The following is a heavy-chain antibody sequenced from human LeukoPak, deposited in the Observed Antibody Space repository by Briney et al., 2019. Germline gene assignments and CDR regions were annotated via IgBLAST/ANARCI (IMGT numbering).Heavy chain of an antibody. Sequence: PGGSLRLSCAASGFTFSSYAMHWVRQAPGKGLEWVAVISYDGSNKYYADSVKGRFTISRDNSKNTLYLQMNSPRAEDTAVYYCARDRGPGWGYSGYDQLDYWGQGTLVTVSS. CDR2: ISYDGSNK. CDR1: GFTFSSYA. J-gene: IGHJ4*02. V-gene: IGHV3-30*04. CDR3: ARDRGPGWGYSGYDQLDY. D-gene: IGHD5-12*01.